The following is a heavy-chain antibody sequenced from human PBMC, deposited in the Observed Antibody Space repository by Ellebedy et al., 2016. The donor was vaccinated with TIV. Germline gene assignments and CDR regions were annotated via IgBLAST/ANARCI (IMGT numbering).Heavy chain of an antibody. CDR2: INQDGSDI. V-gene: IGHV3-7*01. CDR3: ATDKVCFTFDI. J-gene: IGHJ3*02. CDR1: GFTFSTSW. Sequence: GESLKISCAVSGFTFSTSWMTWVRQAPGKGLQWVANINQDGSDIYYVDSVKGRFTISRDNAKNSLYLQLNSLRVDDTAMYYCATDKVCFTFDIWGRGTMVTVSS.